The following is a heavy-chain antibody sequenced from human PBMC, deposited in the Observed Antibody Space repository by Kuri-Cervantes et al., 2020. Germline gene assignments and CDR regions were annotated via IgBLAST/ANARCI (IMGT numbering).Heavy chain of an antibody. D-gene: IGHD3-22*01. CDR2: ISSSSSYK. V-gene: IGHV3-21*03. J-gene: IGHJ6*04. CDR3: ARENYYDSSGYYYPNATDV. Sequence: GGSLRLSCAASGFTFSSYSMNWVRQAPGKGLEWVSSISSSSSYKYYADSVKGRFTISRDNAKNSLYLQMNSLRAEDTAVYYCARENYYDSSGYYYPNATDVWGKGTTVTVSS. CDR1: GFTFSSYS.